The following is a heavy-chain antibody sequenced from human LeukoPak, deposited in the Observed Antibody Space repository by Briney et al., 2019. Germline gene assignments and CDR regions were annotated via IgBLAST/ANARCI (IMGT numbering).Heavy chain of an antibody. CDR2: INPSGGST. Sequence: ASVKVSRKASGYTFTSYYMHWVRQAPGQGLEWMGIINPSGGSTSYAQKFQGRVTMTRDTSTSTVYMELSSLRSEDTAVYYCARGPYYYDSTGHYFDYWGQGTLVTVSS. CDR1: GYTFTSYY. V-gene: IGHV1-46*01. CDR3: ARGPYYYDSTGHYFDY. J-gene: IGHJ4*02. D-gene: IGHD3-22*01.